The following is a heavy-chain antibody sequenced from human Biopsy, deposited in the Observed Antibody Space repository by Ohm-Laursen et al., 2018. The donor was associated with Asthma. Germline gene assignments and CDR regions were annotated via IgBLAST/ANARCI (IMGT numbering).Heavy chain of an antibody. D-gene: IGHD5-18*01. CDR2: ISRSSSTI. Sequence: SLRLSCAASGFTYSSYRMNWVRQAPGKGLAWVSYISRSSSTIYYAYSVKGRFTISRDNAKNSLYLQMNSLRDEETAVYFCASFKRGYSYGYAGVFDYWGQGTLVTVSS. V-gene: IGHV3-48*02. J-gene: IGHJ4*02. CDR1: GFTYSSYR. CDR3: ASFKRGYSYGYAGVFDY.